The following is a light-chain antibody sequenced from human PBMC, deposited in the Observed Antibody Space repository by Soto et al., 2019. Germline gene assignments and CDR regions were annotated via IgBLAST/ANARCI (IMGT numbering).Light chain of an antibody. CDR1: QGIRNIY. Sequence: EIVLTQSPGTLSLSPGERATLSCRASQGIRNIYLAWYQQKAGQAPRLLIYGASSRATGIPDRFSGSGSGTYFSLTISRLELEDFGIYYGEQYGNSRPHSFGRGTKLQIK. V-gene: IGKV3-20*01. CDR2: GAS. J-gene: IGKJ2*01. CDR3: EQYGNSRPHS.